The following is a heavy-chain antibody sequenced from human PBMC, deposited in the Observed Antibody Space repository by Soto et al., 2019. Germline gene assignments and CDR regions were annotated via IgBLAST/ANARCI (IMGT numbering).Heavy chain of an antibody. CDR2: TYYRSKWYN. Sequence: PSQTLSLTCAISGDSVSSNSAAWNWIRQSPSRGLEWLGRTYYRSKWYNDYAVSVKSRITINPDTSKNQFSLQLNSVTPEDTAVYYCARGQLDLRRYYYYYMDFWGKGTTVTVSS. CDR1: GDSVSSNSAA. V-gene: IGHV6-1*01. D-gene: IGHD1-1*01. CDR3: ARGQLDLRRYYYYYMDF. J-gene: IGHJ6*03.